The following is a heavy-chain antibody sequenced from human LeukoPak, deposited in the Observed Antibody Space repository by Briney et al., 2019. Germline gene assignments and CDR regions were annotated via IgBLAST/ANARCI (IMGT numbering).Heavy chain of an antibody. CDR2: ISGSGGST. J-gene: IGHJ4*02. V-gene: IGHV3-23*01. CDR3: ARLIRRDGYNFIGY. Sequence: GGSLRLSCAASGFTFSSYAMSWVRQAPGKGLEWVSAISGSGGSTYYADSVKGRFTISRDNAKNSLYLQMNSLRAEDTAVYYCARLIRRDGYNFIGYWGQGTLVTVSS. CDR1: GFTFSSYA. D-gene: IGHD5-24*01.